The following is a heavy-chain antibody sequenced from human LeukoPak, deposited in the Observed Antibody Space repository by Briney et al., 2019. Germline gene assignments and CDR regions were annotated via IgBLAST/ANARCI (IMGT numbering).Heavy chain of an antibody. CDR1: GPTVENYR. V-gene: IGHV3-23*01. Sequence: GGSLRLSCAASGPTVENYRVRWVRQAPGKGLEWVSATRGSGSYTSYTDSVKGRFTVSRDNSESTLYLDMSNLRAEDTAVYYCTAKRYCSGGSCWFFDFWGQGTLVTVSS. J-gene: IGHJ4*02. D-gene: IGHD2-15*01. CDR2: TRGSGSYT. CDR3: TAKRYCSGGSCWFFDF.